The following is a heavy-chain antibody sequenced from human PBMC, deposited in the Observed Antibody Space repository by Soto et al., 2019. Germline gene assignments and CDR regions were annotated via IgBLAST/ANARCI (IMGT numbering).Heavy chain of an antibody. CDR3: ARGLYVEVVVAATPDLCYFDY. CDR1: GGTFSSYA. J-gene: IGHJ4*02. Sequence: QVQLVQSGAEVKKPGSSVKVSCKASGGTFSSYAISWVRQAPGQGLEWMGGIIPIFGTANYAQKFQGRVTITADESTSTAYMELNSLRSEDTPVYYCARGLYVEVVVAATPDLCYFDYWGQGTLVTVSS. V-gene: IGHV1-69*12. D-gene: IGHD2-15*01. CDR2: IIPIFGTA.